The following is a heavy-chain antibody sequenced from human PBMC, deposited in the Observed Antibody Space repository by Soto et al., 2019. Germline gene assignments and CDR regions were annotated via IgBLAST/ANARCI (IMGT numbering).Heavy chain of an antibody. CDR1: GYTFTSYD. V-gene: IGHV1-8*01. D-gene: IGHD1-1*01. J-gene: IGHJ4*02. CDR2: MNPNTGNS. Sequence: ASVKVSCKASGYTFTSYDIYWLRQSTGQGLEWMGWMNPNTGNSGYAQKFQGRVTMTSDTSISTAHMELSSLRSEDTAVYYCARRAETNGWNGFGADKYYFDFWGQGTLVTVSS. CDR3: ARRAETNGWNGFGADKYYFDF.